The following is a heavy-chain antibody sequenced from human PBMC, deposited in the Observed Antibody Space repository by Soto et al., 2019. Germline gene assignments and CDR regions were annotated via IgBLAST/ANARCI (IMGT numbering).Heavy chain of an antibody. CDR2: AHYSGGT. D-gene: IGHD7-27*01. V-gene: IGHV4-4*02. CDR3: ARVWGGAFDI. Sequence: PSETLSLTCAVSGDSISSLNWWSWVRQPPGKGLEWLGSAHYSGGTYPSLKSRVTISVDTSKNQFSLKLSSVTAADTAVYYCARVWGGAFDIWGQGTMVTVSS. CDR1: GDSISSLNW. J-gene: IGHJ3*02.